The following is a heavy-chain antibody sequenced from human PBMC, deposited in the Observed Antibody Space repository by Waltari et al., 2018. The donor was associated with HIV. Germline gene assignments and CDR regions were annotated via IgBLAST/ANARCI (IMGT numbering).Heavy chain of an antibody. CDR3: ARDPRMDYDFWSGYSDGMDV. CDR2: IIPIFGTA. Sequence: QVQLVQSGAEVKKPGSSVKVSCKASGGTFSSYAISWVRQAPGQGLEWMGGIIPIFGTANYAQKFQGRVTITADKSTSTAYMELSSLRSEDTAVYYCARDPRMDYDFWSGYSDGMDVWGQGTTVTVSS. V-gene: IGHV1-69*06. D-gene: IGHD3-3*01. J-gene: IGHJ6*02. CDR1: GGTFSSYA.